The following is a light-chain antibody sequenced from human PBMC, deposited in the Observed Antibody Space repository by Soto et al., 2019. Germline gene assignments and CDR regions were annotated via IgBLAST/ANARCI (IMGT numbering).Light chain of an antibody. Sequence: QSALTQPPSASGSPGQSVTISCTGTRSDVGRYNYVSWYQHHPGKAPKLMIYEISKRPSGVPDRFSGSKSGNTASLTVSGLQAEDEADYYCSSYAGSNNLVFGGGTKLTVL. CDR1: RSDVGRYNY. V-gene: IGLV2-8*01. CDR2: EIS. CDR3: SSYAGSNNLV. J-gene: IGLJ2*01.